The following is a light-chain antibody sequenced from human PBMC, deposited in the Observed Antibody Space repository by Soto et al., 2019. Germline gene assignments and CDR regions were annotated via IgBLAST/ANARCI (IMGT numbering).Light chain of an antibody. CDR3: QQYNDWPRT. V-gene: IGKV3-20*01. J-gene: IGKJ1*01. CDR2: DAS. CDR1: QTVRNNY. Sequence: EFVLTQSPGTLSLSPGERATLSCRSSQTVRNNYLAWYQQKPGQAPRLLIYDASSRATGIPDRFSGSGSGTDFTLTISSLEPEDFAVYYCQQYNDWPRTLGQGTKVDIK.